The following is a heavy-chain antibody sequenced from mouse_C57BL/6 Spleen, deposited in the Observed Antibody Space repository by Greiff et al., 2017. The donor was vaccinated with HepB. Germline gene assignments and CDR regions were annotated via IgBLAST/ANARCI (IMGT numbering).Heavy chain of an antibody. CDR3: ARPGRKDGYFDV. D-gene: IGHD4-1*01. Sequence: VHVKQSGPELVKPGASVKISCKASGYSFTDYNMNWVKQSNGKSLEWIGVINPNYGTTSYNQKFKGKATLTVDQSSSTAYMQLNSLTSEDSAVYYCARPGRKDGYFDVWGTGTTVTVSS. CDR2: INPNYGTT. J-gene: IGHJ1*03. CDR1: GYSFTDYN. V-gene: IGHV1-39*01.